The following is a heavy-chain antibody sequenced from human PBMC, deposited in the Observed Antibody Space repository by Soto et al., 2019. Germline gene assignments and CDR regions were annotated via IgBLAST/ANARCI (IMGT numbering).Heavy chain of an antibody. V-gene: IGHV4-30-4*01. D-gene: IGHD3-22*01. CDR1: GGSISSGDYY. CDR3: ARDSPAYDSSGYYSDY. Sequence: QVQLQESGPGLVKPSQTLSLTCTVSGGSISSGDYYWSWIRQPPGKGLEWIGYIYYSGSTYYNPSLKSRVTMSVDTSNNQFSLKLSSVTAADTAVYYCARDSPAYDSSGYYSDYWGQGTLVTVSS. CDR2: IYYSGST. J-gene: IGHJ4*02.